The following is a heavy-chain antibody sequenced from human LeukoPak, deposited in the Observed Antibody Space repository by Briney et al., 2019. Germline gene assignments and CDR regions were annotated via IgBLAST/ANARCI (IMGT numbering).Heavy chain of an antibody. CDR3: AKKTDSGSPGGFDP. Sequence: PGDPLTLSCAAWGFTFSSYGMRWVRQAPGKGLEWVALISGSGDSTYYADSVKGRFTISRDNSKNTLYLQMNSLRAEDTALYYCAKKTDSGSPGGFDPWGQGTLVTVSS. CDR2: ISGSGDST. J-gene: IGHJ5*02. CDR1: GFTFSSYG. D-gene: IGHD1-26*01. V-gene: IGHV3-23*01.